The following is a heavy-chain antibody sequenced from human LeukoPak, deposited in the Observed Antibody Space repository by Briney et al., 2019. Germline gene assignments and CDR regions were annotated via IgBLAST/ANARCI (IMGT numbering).Heavy chain of an antibody. CDR2: IYHSGST. Sequence: SGTLSLTCAVSGGSISSSNWWSWVRQPPGKGLEWIGEIYHSGSTNYNPSLKSRVTISVDKSKNQFSLKLSSVTAADTAVYYCARHGRKVVVVPAAIPHFDYWGQGTLVTVSS. J-gene: IGHJ4*02. V-gene: IGHV4-4*02. D-gene: IGHD2-2*01. CDR1: GGSISSSNW. CDR3: ARHGRKVVVVPAAIPHFDY.